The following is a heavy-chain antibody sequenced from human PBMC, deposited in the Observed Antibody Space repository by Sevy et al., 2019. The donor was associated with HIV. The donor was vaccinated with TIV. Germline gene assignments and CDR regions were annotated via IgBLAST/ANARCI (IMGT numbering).Heavy chain of an antibody. D-gene: IGHD6-19*01. CDR1: GFTFSSYE. V-gene: IGHV3-48*03. J-gene: IGHJ4*02. Sequence: GGSLRLSCAASGFTFSSYEMNWVRQAPGKGLEWVSYISSSGSTIYYADSVKGRFTISRDNAKNSLYLKMNSLRAEDTAVYYCARFPVDLGIAVADNDYWGQGTLVTVSS. CDR2: ISSSGSTI. CDR3: ARFPVDLGIAVADNDY.